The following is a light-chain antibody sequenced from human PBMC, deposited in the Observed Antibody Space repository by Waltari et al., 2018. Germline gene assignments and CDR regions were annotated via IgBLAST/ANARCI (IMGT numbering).Light chain of an antibody. Sequence: CRASQSVTSISLTWYQQKLCQVPRLLIYGTSSRATGIPDRFSGSGSGTDFTLTISRLEPEDFAVYYCQQYDGEVVTFGGGTKVEI. CDR1: QSVTSIS. V-gene: IGKV3-20*01. CDR2: GTS. CDR3: QQYDGEVVT. J-gene: IGKJ4*01.